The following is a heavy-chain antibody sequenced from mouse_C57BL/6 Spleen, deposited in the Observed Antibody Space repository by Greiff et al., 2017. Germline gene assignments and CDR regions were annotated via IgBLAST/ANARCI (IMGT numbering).Heavy chain of an antibody. D-gene: IGHD2-4*01. CDR1: GYTFTSYG. CDR3: ARSWDYDEAYYAMDY. CDR2: IYPRSGNT. V-gene: IGHV1-81*01. J-gene: IGHJ4*01. Sequence: LVESGAELARPGASVKLSCKASGYTFTSYGISWVKQRTGQGLEWIGEIYPRSGNTYYNEKFKGKATLTADKSSSTAYMELRSLTSEDSAVYFCARSWDYDEAYYAMDYWGQGTSVTVSS.